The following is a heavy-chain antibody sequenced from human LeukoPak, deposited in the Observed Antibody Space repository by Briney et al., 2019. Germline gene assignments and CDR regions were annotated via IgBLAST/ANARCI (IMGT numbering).Heavy chain of an antibody. V-gene: IGHV1-18*04. CDR3: ARVGPTYSSLRPNWFDP. Sequence: ASVKVSCKASGYTFTSYGISWVRQAPGQGLEWMGWISANNGNTNYAQKLQGRVTMTTDTSTSTAYMELRSLRSDDTAVYYCARVGPTYSSLRPNWFDPWGQGTLVTVSS. J-gene: IGHJ5*02. CDR2: ISANNGNT. CDR1: GYTFTSYG. D-gene: IGHD6-13*01.